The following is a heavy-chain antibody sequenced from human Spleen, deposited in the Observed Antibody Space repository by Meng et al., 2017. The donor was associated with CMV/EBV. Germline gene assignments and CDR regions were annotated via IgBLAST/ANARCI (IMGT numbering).Heavy chain of an antibody. Sequence: SETLSLTCAVYGESFSGYYWSWIRQSPGKGLEWIGEIHQNGSTNFNPSLKSRVTISIDTSKNQFSVKLTSMTAADTAVYFCARDGIRFLGFLLERGHYSYYSGLDVWGQGTTVTVSS. D-gene: IGHD3-22*01. J-gene: IGHJ6*02. V-gene: IGHV4-34*01. CDR1: GESFSGYY. CDR3: ARDGIRFLGFLLERGHYSYYSGLDV. CDR2: IHQNGST.